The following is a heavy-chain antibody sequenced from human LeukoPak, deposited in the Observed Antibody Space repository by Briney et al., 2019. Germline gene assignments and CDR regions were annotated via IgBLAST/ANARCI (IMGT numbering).Heavy chain of an antibody. D-gene: IGHD3-9*01. J-gene: IGHJ6*02. V-gene: IGHV4-4*02. CDR1: GGSISSSNW. CDR2: IYHSGST. Sequence: SETLSLTCAVSGGSISSSNWWSWVRQPPGKGLEWIGEIYHSGSTNYNPSLRSRVIISVDKSKNQFSLKLSSVTAADTAVYYCARMAIFWHYGMDVWGQGTTVTVSS. CDR3: ARMAIFWHYGMDV.